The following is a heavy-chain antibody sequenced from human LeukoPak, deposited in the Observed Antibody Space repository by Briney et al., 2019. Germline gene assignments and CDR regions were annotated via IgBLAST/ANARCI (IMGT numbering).Heavy chain of an antibody. CDR1: GFTFSSYA. CDR3: ASPLWFGELSFES. D-gene: IGHD3-10*01. CDR2: ISYDGSNK. J-gene: IGHJ4*02. V-gene: IGHV3-30-3*01. Sequence: GGSLRLSCAASGFTFSSYAVHWVRQAPGKGLEWVAVISYDGSNKYYADSVKGRFTISRDNSKNTLYLQMNSLRAEDTAVYYCASPLWFGELSFESWGQGTLVTVSS.